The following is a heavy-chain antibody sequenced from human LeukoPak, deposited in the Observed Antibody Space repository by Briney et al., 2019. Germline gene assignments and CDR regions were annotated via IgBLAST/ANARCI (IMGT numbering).Heavy chain of an antibody. V-gene: IGHV3-74*01. J-gene: IGHJ3*02. CDR3: ARVDRVERRVFDI. Sequence: GGSLRLSCAASGFTFSSYWMHWVRQAPGKGLVWVSRINSDGSSTSYADSVKGRFTISRDNAKNTLYLQMNSLRAEDTAVYYCARVDRVERRVFDIWGQGTMVTVSS. CDR1: GFTFSSYW. CDR2: INSDGSST. D-gene: IGHD6-13*01.